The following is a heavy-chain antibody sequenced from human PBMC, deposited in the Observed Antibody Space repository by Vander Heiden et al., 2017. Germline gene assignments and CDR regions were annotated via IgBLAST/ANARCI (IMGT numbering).Heavy chain of an antibody. D-gene: IGHD2-2*01. J-gene: IGHJ4*02. CDR1: GYTFTGYY. Sequence: QVQLVQSGAEVKKPGASVKVSCKASGYTFTGYYMHWVRQAPGQGLEWMGWINPNSGGTNYAQKFQGRVTMTRDTSISTAYMELSRLRSDDTAVYYCARVPKRDIVVVQDYFDYWGQGTLVTVSS. V-gene: IGHV1-2*02. CDR2: INPNSGGT. CDR3: ARVPKRDIVVVQDYFDY.